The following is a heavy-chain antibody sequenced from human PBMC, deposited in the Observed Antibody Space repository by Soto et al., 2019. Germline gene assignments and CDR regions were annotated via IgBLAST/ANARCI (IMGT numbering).Heavy chain of an antibody. CDR1: GYTFTSYG. V-gene: IGHV1-18*01. CDR2: INAYNGNT. Sequence: QVQLVQSGAEVTKPGASVKVSCKASGYTFTSYGISWVRQAPGQGLEWMGWINAYNGNTNYAQKRQGRVTMTTDTSTSTAYMELRSLRSDDTAVYYCARVSYVVVPAAIDYWGQGTLVTVSS. J-gene: IGHJ4*02. D-gene: IGHD2-2*01. CDR3: ARVSYVVVPAAIDY.